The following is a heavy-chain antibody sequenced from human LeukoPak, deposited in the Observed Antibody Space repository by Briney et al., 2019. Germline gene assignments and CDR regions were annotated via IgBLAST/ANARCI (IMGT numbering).Heavy chain of an antibody. D-gene: IGHD4-23*01. CDR2: ISYDGSNQ. CDR3: GRGAGNYFFDY. V-gene: IGHV3-30*03. Sequence: GGSLRLSCAASGFSFSSYGMHWVRQAPGKGLEWVAVISYDGSNQNYADSVKGRFTFSRDNSRNTLCLQMNSLRPDDSAVYYCGRGAGNYFFDYWGQGALVTVSS. CDR1: GFSFSSYG. J-gene: IGHJ4*02.